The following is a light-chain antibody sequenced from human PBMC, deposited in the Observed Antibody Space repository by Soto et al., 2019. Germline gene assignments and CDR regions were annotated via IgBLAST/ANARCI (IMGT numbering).Light chain of an antibody. CDR1: NSNIGRYS. Sequence: QSALTQPPSLSGTPGQRFTISCSGSNSNIGRYSVNWYQHFPGTAPKILIYSDDERPSGVPDRFSGSKSGTSASLAISGLQSEDEAEYYCAGWDDNLNGQLFGGGTKLTVL. J-gene: IGLJ3*02. V-gene: IGLV1-44*01. CDR2: SDD. CDR3: AGWDDNLNGQL.